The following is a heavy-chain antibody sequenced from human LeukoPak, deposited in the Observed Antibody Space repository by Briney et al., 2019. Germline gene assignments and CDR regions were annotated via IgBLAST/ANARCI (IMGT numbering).Heavy chain of an antibody. CDR3: AKARQFTAATGTGLDY. CDR1: GFTFSYYG. Sequence: GGSLRLSCAASGFTFSYYGMHWVRQAPGKGLDWVAVIWHDGSLKYYADSVRGRFTISRDNSMNTVYLQMNSLRAEDTAVYYCAKARQFTAATGTGLDYWGQGTLVTVSS. V-gene: IGHV3-33*06. CDR2: IWHDGSLK. J-gene: IGHJ4*02. D-gene: IGHD6-13*01.